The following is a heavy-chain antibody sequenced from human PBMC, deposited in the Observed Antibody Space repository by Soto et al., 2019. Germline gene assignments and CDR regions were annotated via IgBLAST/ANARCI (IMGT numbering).Heavy chain of an antibody. CDR3: AKDKNSNGDHYVGGFDY. CDR1: GFTFDDYA. CDR2: ISWNSGSI. Sequence: GGSLRLSCAASGFTFDDYAMHWVRQAPGKGLEWVSGISWNSGSIGYADSVKGRFTISRDNAKNSLYLQMNSLRAEDTALYYCAKDKNSNGDHYVGGFDYWGQGTLVTVSS. D-gene: IGHD4-17*01. V-gene: IGHV3-9*01. J-gene: IGHJ4*02.